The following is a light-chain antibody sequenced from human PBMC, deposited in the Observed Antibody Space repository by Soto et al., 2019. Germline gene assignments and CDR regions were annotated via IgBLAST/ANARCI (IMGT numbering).Light chain of an antibody. CDR2: ATS. V-gene: IGKV3-20*01. J-gene: IGKJ1*01. CDR1: QSVSSSY. CDR3: HQSGSSPQT. Sequence: EIVLTQSPGTLSLSPGERATLSCRASQSVSSSYLAWYQQKPGQAPRLLIYATSSTATGIPDRFSGSGSGTDFPLTIGRLEPEDFAVYYCHQSGSSPQTFGQGTRVEIK.